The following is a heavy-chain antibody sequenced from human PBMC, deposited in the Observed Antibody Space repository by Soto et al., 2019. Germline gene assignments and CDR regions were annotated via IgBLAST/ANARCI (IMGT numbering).Heavy chain of an antibody. D-gene: IGHD5-12*01. CDR3: ARIVDIVATPTYCGMDV. CDR1: GGTFSSYT. J-gene: IGHJ6*02. CDR2: IIPILGIA. V-gene: IGHV1-69*02. Sequence: QVQLVQSGAEVKKPGSSVKVSCKASGGTFSSYTISWVRQAPGQGLEWMGRIIPILGIANYAQKFQGRVTITAHKSPSIXYMELSSLRSEDTAVYYCARIVDIVATPTYCGMDVWGQGTTVTVSS.